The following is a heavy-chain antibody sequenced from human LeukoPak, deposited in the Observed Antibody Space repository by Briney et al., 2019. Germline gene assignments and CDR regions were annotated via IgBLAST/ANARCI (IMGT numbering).Heavy chain of an antibody. Sequence: ASVKVSCKDSGNIFNTYGFSWVRQAPGQGLEWIGWINVHKGNTNYAQKFQGRVTITADESTSTAYMELSSLRSEDTAVYYCARAPRAVQRWLPYGGYYFDYWGQGTLVTVSS. D-gene: IGHD5-24*01. J-gene: IGHJ4*02. CDR3: ARAPRAVQRWLPYGGYYFDY. CDR2: INVHKGNT. CDR1: GNIFNTYG. V-gene: IGHV1-18*01.